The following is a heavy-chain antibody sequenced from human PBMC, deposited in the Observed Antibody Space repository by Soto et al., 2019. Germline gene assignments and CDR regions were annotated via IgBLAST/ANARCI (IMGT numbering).Heavy chain of an antibody. V-gene: IGHV4-34*01. CDR2: INHSGST. D-gene: IGHD3-3*01. CDR1: GGPFSGYY. J-gene: IGHJ4*02. CDR3: ARVYYDFWSGYSTAFDY. Sequence: SETLSLTCAVYGGPFSGYYWSRIRQPPGKGLEWIGEINHSGSTNYNPSLKSRVTISVDTSKNQFSLKLSSVTAADTAVYYCARVYYDFWSGYSTAFDYWGQGTLVTVSS.